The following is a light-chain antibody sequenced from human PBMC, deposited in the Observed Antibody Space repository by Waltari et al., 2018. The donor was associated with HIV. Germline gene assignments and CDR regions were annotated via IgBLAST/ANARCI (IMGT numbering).Light chain of an antibody. CDR1: QRVLYSSNNKTF. CDR3: QQYYSPPLYI. Sequence: DIVVTQSPDSLIVSLGDRATINCKSSQRVLYSSNNKTFLAWYQQKPGQPPKLLIYWASTRESGVPDRFSGSGSGTDFTLTISNLQAEDVAVYYCQQYYSPPLYIFGRGTRLEIK. CDR2: WAS. V-gene: IGKV4-1*01. J-gene: IGKJ2*01.